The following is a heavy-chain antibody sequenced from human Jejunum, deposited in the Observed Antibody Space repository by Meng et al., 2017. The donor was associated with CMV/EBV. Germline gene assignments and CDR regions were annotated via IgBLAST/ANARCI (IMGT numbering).Heavy chain of an antibody. J-gene: IGHJ4*02. D-gene: IGHD2-15*01. Sequence: FSGFWMTWVRQPPGKGLEWVANIKHDGSEKNYVDSVKGRFSISRDNAKNSVSLQMSSLRGEDTAVYYRARPQTTFYHATSKSAFDLWGPGTLVTVSS. CDR3: ARPQTTFYHATSKSAFDL. CDR1: FSGFW. V-gene: IGHV3-7*01. CDR2: IKHDGSEK.